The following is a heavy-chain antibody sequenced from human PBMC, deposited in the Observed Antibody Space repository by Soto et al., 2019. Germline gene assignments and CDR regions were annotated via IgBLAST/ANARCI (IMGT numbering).Heavy chain of an antibody. Sequence: EVQLVESGGGLVQPGGSLRLSCAASGFTVSSNYMSWVRQAPGKGLEWVSVIYSGGSTYYADSVKGRFTISRDNSKNTLYLQMNSLRAEDTAVYYCARNLNFRYFDWLLSYFDYWGQGTLVAVSS. D-gene: IGHD3-9*01. CDR3: ARNLNFRYFDWLLSYFDY. J-gene: IGHJ4*02. CDR1: GFTVSSNY. CDR2: IYSGGST. V-gene: IGHV3-66*01.